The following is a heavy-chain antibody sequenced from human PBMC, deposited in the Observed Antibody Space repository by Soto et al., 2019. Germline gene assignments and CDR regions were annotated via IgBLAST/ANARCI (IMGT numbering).Heavy chain of an antibody. CDR3: ARDMDY. J-gene: IGHJ4*02. Sequence: QVQLVESGGGVVQPGRSQRLSCAASGFTFSSYAMHWVRQAPGKGLEWVAVISYDGSNKYYADSVKGRFTISRDNSKNTLYLQMNSLRAEDTAVYYCARDMDYWGQGTLVTVSS. V-gene: IGHV3-30-3*01. CDR1: GFTFSSYA. CDR2: ISYDGSNK.